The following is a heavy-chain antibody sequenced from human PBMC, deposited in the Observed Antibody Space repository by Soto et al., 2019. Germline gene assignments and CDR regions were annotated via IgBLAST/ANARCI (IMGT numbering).Heavy chain of an antibody. Sequence: QVQLVESGGGVLQPGRYLRLSCAASGFTFSSFAMHWVRQAPGKGLEWVAFISYDGSNTYYADSVKGRVTISRDNSKKKVYLEINSLRAEDTAVYHCAKDLTLGIVGAWGHYFEYWGQGTLVTVSS. CDR3: AKDLTLGIVGAWGHYFEY. J-gene: IGHJ4*02. V-gene: IGHV3-30-3*01. CDR1: GFTFSSFA. CDR2: ISYDGSNT. D-gene: IGHD1-26*01.